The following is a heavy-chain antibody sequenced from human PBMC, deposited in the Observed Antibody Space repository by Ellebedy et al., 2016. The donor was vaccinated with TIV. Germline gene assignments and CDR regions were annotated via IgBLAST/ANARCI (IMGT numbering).Heavy chain of an antibody. CDR3: ARDLRGREDY. J-gene: IGHJ4*02. CDR1: GFTFSSYW. CDR2: INSDGSST. Sequence: GESLKISCAASGFTFSSYWMHWVRQAPGKGLVWVSRINSDGSSTTYADSVKGRFTISRDNAKNTLYLQMNSLRVEDTAVYYCARDLRGREDYWGQGTLVTVSS. V-gene: IGHV3-74*01. D-gene: IGHD1-26*01.